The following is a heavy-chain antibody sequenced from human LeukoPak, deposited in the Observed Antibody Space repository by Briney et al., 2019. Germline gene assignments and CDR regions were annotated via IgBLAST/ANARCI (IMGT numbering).Heavy chain of an antibody. V-gene: IGHV4-39*07. CDR3: ARDYSSGWSGGFWYFDL. D-gene: IGHD6-19*01. CDR1: GGSISSSSYY. J-gene: IGHJ2*01. CDR2: IYYSGST. Sequence: TSETLSLTFTVSGGSISSSSYYWGWIRQPPGKGLEWIGSIYYSGSTYYNPSLKSRVTISVDKSKNQFSLKLSSVTAADTAVYYCARDYSSGWSGGFWYFDLWGRGTLVTVSS.